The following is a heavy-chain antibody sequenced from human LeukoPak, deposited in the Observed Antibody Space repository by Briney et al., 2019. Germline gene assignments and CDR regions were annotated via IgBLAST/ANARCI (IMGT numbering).Heavy chain of an antibody. CDR3: ATGDWFDP. V-gene: IGHV7-4-1*02. CDR1: YSFPINS. Sequence: ASVKVSCKARYSFPINSVNWGRRAPGPGLEGRGWGTTNTGKPTDAQCITGRWVFYFDTSVSTPYLQINSLKAEDTAVYYCATGDWFDPWGQGTLVTVSS. J-gene: IGHJ5*02. CDR2: GTTNTGKP.